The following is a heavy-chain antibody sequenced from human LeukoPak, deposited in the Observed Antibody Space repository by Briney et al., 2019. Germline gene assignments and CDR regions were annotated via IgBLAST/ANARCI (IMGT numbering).Heavy chain of an antibody. J-gene: IGHJ6*03. CDR2: INHSGST. CDR3: RITMVRGAPQHMDV. D-gene: IGHD3-10*01. V-gene: IGHV4-34*01. Sequence: SETLSLTCAVYGGSFSGYYWSWIRQPPGKGLEWIGEINHSGSTNYNPSLKSRVTISVDTSKNQFPLKLSSVTAADTAVYYCRITMVRGAPQHMDVWGKGTTVTVSS. CDR1: GGSFSGYY.